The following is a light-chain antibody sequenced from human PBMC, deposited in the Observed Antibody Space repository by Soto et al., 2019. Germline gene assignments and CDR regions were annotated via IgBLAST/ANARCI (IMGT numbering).Light chain of an antibody. CDR3: QHYESYPYS. V-gene: IGKV1-5*01. J-gene: IGKJ2*01. Sequence: IQMTQSPSTVSASVGVRGTITCRASQSISISLAWYQQKPGKAPKVLIYDASSLDSGVPSRFSGSGYGTEFTLTVISLQPGDFATFSCQHYESYPYSFGQGTKLEIK. CDR1: QSISIS. CDR2: DAS.